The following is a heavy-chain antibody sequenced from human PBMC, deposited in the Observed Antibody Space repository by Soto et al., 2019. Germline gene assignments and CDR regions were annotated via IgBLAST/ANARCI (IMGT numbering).Heavy chain of an antibody. J-gene: IGHJ5*02. D-gene: IGHD2-15*01. Sequence: PSETLSLTCTVSGTSITSNNYYWGWIRQPPGKGLEWIASMYYSGDTYYNPSLRGRVTISIDTSKNQLSLKLSSVTAADTAVYYCARHGVVREVKYCSGGSCYSGSTGNWFDPWGQGVMVTVSS. CDR3: ARHGVVREVKYCSGGSCYSGSTGNWFDP. V-gene: IGHV4-39*01. CDR2: MYYSGDT. CDR1: GTSITSNNYY.